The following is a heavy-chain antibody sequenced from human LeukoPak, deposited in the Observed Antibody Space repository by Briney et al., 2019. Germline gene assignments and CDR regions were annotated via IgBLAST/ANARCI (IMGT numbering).Heavy chain of an antibody. D-gene: IGHD1-26*01. J-gene: IGHJ4*02. CDR1: GFTFSSYA. V-gene: IGHV3-30-3*01. Sequence: GGSLRLSCATSGFTFSSYAMHWVRQAPGKGLEWVAVISYDGSNKYYADSVKGRFTISRDNSKNTLYLQMNSLRAEDTAVYYCARHVASSRELLGYWGQGTLVTVSS. CDR2: ISYDGSNK. CDR3: ARHVASSRELLGY.